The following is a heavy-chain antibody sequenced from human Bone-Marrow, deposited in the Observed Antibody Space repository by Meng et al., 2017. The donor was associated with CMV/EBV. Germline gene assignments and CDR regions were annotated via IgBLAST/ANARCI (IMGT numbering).Heavy chain of an antibody. CDR1: GYTFTGYY. Sequence: ASVKVSCKASGYTFTGYYMHWVRQAPGQGLEWMGWINPNSGGTNYAQKFQGRVTMTRDTSISTAYMELSRLRSDDTAVYYCARDRRVVVVPAASRVRSNWFAPWGQGTLVTVSS. J-gene: IGHJ5*02. CDR3: ARDRRVVVVPAASRVRSNWFAP. CDR2: INPNSGGT. V-gene: IGHV1-2*02. D-gene: IGHD2-2*01.